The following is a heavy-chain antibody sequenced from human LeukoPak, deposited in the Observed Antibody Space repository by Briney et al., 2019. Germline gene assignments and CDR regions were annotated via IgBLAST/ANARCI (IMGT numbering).Heavy chain of an antibody. CDR3: AKLGSSSSEYYYYYMDV. V-gene: IGHV3-23*01. J-gene: IGHJ6*03. Sequence: GGSLRLSCAASGFTFSSYAMSWVRQAPGKGLEWVSAISGSGGSTYYADSVKGRFTISRDNSKNTLYLQMNSLRAEDTAVYYCAKLGSSSSEYYYYYMDVWGKGTTVTVSS. CDR2: ISGSGGST. CDR1: GFTFSSYA. D-gene: IGHD6-6*01.